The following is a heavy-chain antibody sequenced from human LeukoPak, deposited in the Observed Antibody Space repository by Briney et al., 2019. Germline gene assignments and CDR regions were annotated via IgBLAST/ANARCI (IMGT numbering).Heavy chain of an antibody. D-gene: IGHD2-2*01. Sequence: PGGSLRLSCAASGFSFSTYGFHWVRQAPGKGLEWVTFIRYDGSNKYYADSVKGRFTISRDNSKNTLYLQMNSLRAEDTAVYYCAKSGRVPYCSSTSCYASYFDYWGQGTLVTVSS. CDR1: GFSFSTYG. CDR2: IRYDGSNK. CDR3: AKSGRVPYCSSTSCYASYFDY. J-gene: IGHJ4*02. V-gene: IGHV3-30*02.